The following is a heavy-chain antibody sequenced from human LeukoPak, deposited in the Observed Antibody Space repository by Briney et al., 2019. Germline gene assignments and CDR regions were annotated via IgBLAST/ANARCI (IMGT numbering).Heavy chain of an antibody. D-gene: IGHD1-26*01. Sequence: SVKVSCKASGGTFSSYAISWVRQAPGQGLEWMGRIIPILGIANYAQKFQGRVTITADKSTSTAYMELSSLRSEDTAVYYCARTGFSGRPGSIDSGIWGQGTMVTVSS. CDR1: GGTFSSYA. V-gene: IGHV1-69*04. J-gene: IGHJ3*02. CDR2: IIPILGIA. CDR3: ARTGFSGRPGSIDSGI.